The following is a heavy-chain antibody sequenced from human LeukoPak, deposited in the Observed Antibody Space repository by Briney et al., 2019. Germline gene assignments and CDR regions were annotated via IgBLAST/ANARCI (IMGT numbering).Heavy chain of an antibody. D-gene: IGHD3-22*01. CDR3: ARAQPPNYYDSSGYPPYFDS. V-gene: IGHV3-23*01. Sequence: PGGSLRLSCAASGFTFSSYAMSWVRQAPGKGLEWVSAISESGVTTYYADSVKGRFTISRDNSKNTLYLQMNSLRAEDTAVYYCARAQPPNYYDSSGYPPYFDSWGQGTLVTVSS. CDR2: ISESGVTT. J-gene: IGHJ4*02. CDR1: GFTFSSYA.